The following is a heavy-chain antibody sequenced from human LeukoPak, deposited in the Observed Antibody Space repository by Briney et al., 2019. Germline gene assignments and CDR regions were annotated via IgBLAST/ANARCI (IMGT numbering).Heavy chain of an antibody. D-gene: IGHD3-10*01. CDR1: GASISSYY. CDR2: IYYSGST. V-gene: IGHV4-59*12. Sequence: SETLSLTCTVSGASISSYYWSWIRQSPGKGLEWIGYIYYSGSTNYNPSLKSRVTISVDTSKNQFSLKLSSVTAADTAVYYCARLGYYYGSGRKNWFDPWGQGTLVTVSS. CDR3: ARLGYYYGSGRKNWFDP. J-gene: IGHJ5*02.